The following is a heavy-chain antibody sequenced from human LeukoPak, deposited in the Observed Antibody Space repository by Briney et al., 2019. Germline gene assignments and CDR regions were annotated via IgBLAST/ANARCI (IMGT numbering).Heavy chain of an antibody. Sequence: PGESLKISCKGFGYSFMSYWSTWVRQMPGKGLEWMGRIDPSDSYTRYSPSFQRHVTISADKSISAAYLQWSSLKASDTAMYYCARTLGYSNGYYDYWGQGTQVTVSS. D-gene: IGHD5-18*01. J-gene: IGHJ4*02. CDR2: IDPSDSYT. CDR3: ARTLGYSNGYYDY. CDR1: GYSFMSYW. V-gene: IGHV5-10-1*01.